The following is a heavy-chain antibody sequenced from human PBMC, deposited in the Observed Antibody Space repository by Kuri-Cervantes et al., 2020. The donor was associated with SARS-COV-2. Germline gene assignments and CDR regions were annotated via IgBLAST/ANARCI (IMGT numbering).Heavy chain of an antibody. Sequence: SVTDTCKASGGTFSSYAVTWVRQAPGRGLVWMGRSIPFFGTTIYAEKFRGRFTLTADKSTNTAYMELSSLRSEDTALYYCARPYCTSSTCYDGTFDSWGQGTLVTVSS. CDR2: SIPFFGTT. D-gene: IGHD2-2*01. V-gene: IGHV1-69*06. CDR3: ARPYCTSSTCYDGTFDS. CDR1: GGTFSSYA. J-gene: IGHJ4*02.